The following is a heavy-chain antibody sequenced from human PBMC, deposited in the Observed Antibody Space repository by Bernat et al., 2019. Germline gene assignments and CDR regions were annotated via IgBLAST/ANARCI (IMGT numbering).Heavy chain of an antibody. J-gene: IGHJ5*02. CDR1: GFTFSAYW. CDR3: AKPVGVAYNWFDP. D-gene: IGHD1-26*01. CDR2: IKGDGSSA. Sequence: EVQLVESGGGLVQTGGSLRLSCAASGFTFSAYWMHWVRQAPGEGLIWVSRIKGDGSSATYADSVKGRFTSYRDNAKNTLYLQMNSLRVEDTAIDYCAKPVGVAYNWFDPWGQGTLVTVSS. V-gene: IGHV3-74*01.